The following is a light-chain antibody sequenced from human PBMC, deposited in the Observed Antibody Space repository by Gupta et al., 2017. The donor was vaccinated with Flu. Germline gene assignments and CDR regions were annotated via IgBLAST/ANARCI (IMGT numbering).Light chain of an antibody. CDR1: SGNIASNY. V-gene: IGLV6-57*03. CDR3: QSSDIRSVV. CDR2: NDD. J-gene: IGLJ2*01. Sequence: NFMLTQPHSVSESPGKTVTISCTRGSGNIASNYVQWYQQRPGSVPTVVIYNDDQRPSGVPDRFSGSIYSSSTSATLTISGLKAEDESYYYCQSSDIRSVVFGGGTKLTVL.